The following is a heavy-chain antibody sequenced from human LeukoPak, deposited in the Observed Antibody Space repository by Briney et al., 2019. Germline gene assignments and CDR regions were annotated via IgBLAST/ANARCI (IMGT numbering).Heavy chain of an antibody. V-gene: IGHV1-2*02. J-gene: IGHJ4*02. Sequence: ASVKVSCMASGYTFTGHYIHWVRQAPGQGLEWMGWINPKSGGTHYAQKFQGRVTMTRDTSISTAYMDLSRLRSDDTAIYYCARDGDYGDYIWAYWGQGTLVTVSS. D-gene: IGHD4-17*01. CDR1: GYTFTGHY. CDR2: INPKSGGT. CDR3: ARDGDYGDYIWAY.